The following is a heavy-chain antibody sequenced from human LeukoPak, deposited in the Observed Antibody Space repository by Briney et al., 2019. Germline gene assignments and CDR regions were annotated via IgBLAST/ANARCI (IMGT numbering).Heavy chain of an antibody. CDR2: TSSDLNVK. CDR1: GFTFRNYV. CDR3: ASEGYYGSGSPPSLYFDY. D-gene: IGHD3-10*01. V-gene: IGHV3-30-3*01. J-gene: IGHJ4*02. Sequence: GGSLRLSCAASGFTFRNYVIHWVRQAPGKGLEWVAVTSSDLNVKLYADSVKGRFTISRDNSRSTLYLQMNSLRPEDTAIYYCASEGYYGSGSPPSLYFDYWGQGTLVTVSS.